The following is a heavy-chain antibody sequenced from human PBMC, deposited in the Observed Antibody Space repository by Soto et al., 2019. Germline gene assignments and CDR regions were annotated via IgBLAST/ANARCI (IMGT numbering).Heavy chain of an antibody. J-gene: IGHJ5*02. CDR2: ILCDGNKK. D-gene: IGHD3-16*02. CDR1: GFIFSNYA. V-gene: IGHV3-30-3*01. CDR3: ERARLSCFNSNWYGPWIDA. Sequence: QEQLVESGGGVVQTGRSLRLSCATSGFIFSNYAMHWVRQAPGKGLEWVAQILCDGNKKYYADSVKGRFTISRDTSENPLYHQMNSLRVDDTAVYYCERARLSCFNSNWYGPWIDAWGQGTLVTVSS.